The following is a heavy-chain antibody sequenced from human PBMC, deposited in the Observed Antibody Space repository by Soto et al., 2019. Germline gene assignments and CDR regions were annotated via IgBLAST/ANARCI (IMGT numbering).Heavy chain of an antibody. J-gene: IGHJ4*02. D-gene: IGHD3-9*01. V-gene: IGHV3-33*01. CDR2: IWYDGSNK. Sequence: GGSLRLSCAASGFTFSSYGMHWVRQAPGKGLEWVAVIWYDGSNKYYADSVKGRFTISRDNSKNTLYLQMNSLRAEDTAVYYCAREYFDWSRFGYYFDYWGQGTLVTVSS. CDR1: GFTFSSYG. CDR3: AREYFDWSRFGYYFDY.